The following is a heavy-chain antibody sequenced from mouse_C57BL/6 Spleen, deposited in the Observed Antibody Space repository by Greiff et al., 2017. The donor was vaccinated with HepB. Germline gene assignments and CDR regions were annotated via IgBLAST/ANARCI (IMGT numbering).Heavy chain of an antibody. D-gene: IGHD1-1*01. J-gene: IGHJ1*03. V-gene: IGHV1-80*01. CDR2: IYPGDGDT. Sequence: QVQLKQSGAELVKPGASVKISCKASGYAFSSYWMNWVKQRPGKGLEWIGQIYPGDGDTNYNGKFKGKATLTADKSSSTAYMQLSSLTSEDSAVYFCARGNYYYGSSYDWYFDVWGTGTTVTVSS. CDR3: ARGNYYYGSSYDWYFDV. CDR1: GYAFSSYW.